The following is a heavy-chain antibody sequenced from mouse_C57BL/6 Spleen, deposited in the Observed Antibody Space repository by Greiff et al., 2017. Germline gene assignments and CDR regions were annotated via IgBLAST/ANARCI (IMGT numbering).Heavy chain of an antibody. CDR3: ARFAYDCGSSCNALDY. J-gene: IGHJ4*01. CDR1: GYTFTSYW. V-gene: IGHV1-55*01. D-gene: IGHD1-1*01. CDR2: IYPGSGST. Sequence: QVQLQQPGAELVKPGASVKMSCKASGYTFTSYWITWVKQRPGQGLEWIGDIYPGSGSTNYNEKFKSKATLTVDTSSSTAYMQLSSLTSEDSAVYYRARFAYDCGSSCNALDYWGQGTSVTVSS.